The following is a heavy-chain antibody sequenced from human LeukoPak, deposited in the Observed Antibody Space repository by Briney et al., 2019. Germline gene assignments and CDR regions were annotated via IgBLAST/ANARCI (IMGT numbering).Heavy chain of an antibody. CDR2: INPSGGST. D-gene: IGHD4-17*01. V-gene: IGHV1-46*01. J-gene: IGHJ3*02. CDR1: GYTFSSYY. CDR3: ARGNGDYTAAAFDI. Sequence: ASVKVSCKASGYTFSSYYIHWVRQAPGQGLEWMAIINPSGGSTTYAQRFQGRVTMTRDTSISTAYMELSRLRSDDTAVYYCARGNGDYTAAAFDIWGQGTMVTVSS.